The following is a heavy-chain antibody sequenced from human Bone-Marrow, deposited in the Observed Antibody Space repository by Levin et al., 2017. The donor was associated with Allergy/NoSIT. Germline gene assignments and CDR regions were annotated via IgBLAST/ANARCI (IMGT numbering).Heavy chain of an antibody. V-gene: IGHV1-2*02. CDR2: IDPNTGGT. D-gene: IGHD5-18*01. J-gene: IGHJ6*02. CDR1: GYSFTAYF. Sequence: ASVKVSCKSSGYSFTAYFLHWVRQAPGQRPEWMGWIDPNTGGTSFAQIFQGRVTLTTDTPKTTVYMELNRLTSDDTAIYYCARDPRHTASSTYFYYHSMDVWGQGTTVTVSS. CDR3: ARDPRHTASSTYFYYHSMDV.